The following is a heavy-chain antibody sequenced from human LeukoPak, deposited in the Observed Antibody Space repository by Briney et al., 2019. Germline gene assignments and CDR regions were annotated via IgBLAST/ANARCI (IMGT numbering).Heavy chain of an antibody. CDR3: AKDSSSSWYGRVDY. Sequence: GGSLRLSCAASGFTFSDYALGWVRQAPGRGLEWVATLSGSGAGTYYSDSVQGRFTISRDNSKRTLFLQMNSLRAEDTAFYYCAKDSSSSWYGRVDYWGQGTLVTVSS. CDR2: LSGSGAGT. V-gene: IGHV3-23*01. CDR1: GFTFSDYA. J-gene: IGHJ4*02. D-gene: IGHD6-13*01.